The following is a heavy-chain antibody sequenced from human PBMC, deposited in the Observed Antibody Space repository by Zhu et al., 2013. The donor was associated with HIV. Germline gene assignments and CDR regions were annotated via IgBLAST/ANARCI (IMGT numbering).Heavy chain of an antibody. D-gene: IGHD2-8*01. V-gene: IGHV1-69*06. J-gene: IGHJ4*02. Sequence: QVQLVQAGAEVRKPGSSVKLSCKTVRGTFSTFGIAWLRQAPGQGPEWIGGIIPMLGSANYAQQFMGRVTITLDKSTNTAYMELRTLRLEDTAVYYCARDGARAATLYVFEEWGQGTLVTVSS. CDR1: RGTFSTFG. CDR3: ARDGARAATLYVFEE. CDR2: IIPMLGSA.